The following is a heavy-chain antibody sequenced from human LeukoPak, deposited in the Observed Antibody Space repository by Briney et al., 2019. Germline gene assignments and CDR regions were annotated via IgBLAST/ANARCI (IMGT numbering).Heavy chain of an antibody. Sequence: GGSLRLSCAASGFTFSSYAMSWVRQAPGKGLEGVSAISGRGGSTYYADSVKGRFTISRENSKTTLYLQMNSLRAEDTAVYYCAKEAQLWYVRSPFDYWGQGTLVTVSS. CDR2: ISGRGGST. CDR1: GFTFSSYA. J-gene: IGHJ4*02. V-gene: IGHV3-23*01. CDR3: AKEAQLWYVRSPFDY. D-gene: IGHD5-18*01.